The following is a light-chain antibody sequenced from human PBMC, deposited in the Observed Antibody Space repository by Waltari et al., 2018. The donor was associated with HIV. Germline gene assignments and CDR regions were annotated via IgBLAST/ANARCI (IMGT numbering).Light chain of an antibody. CDR2: AAS. V-gene: IGKV1-39*01. CDR3: QQCYSSPQT. Sequence: IQIPQSSSSLSASVGDRATITCRERQRIVSCSHWYQQKPGKAPNLLIYAASNLQSGVPSRFSGSGSGTDFTLTISSLQPEDFATYFCQQCYSSPQTFGQGTKVEI. CDR1: QRIVSC. J-gene: IGKJ1*01.